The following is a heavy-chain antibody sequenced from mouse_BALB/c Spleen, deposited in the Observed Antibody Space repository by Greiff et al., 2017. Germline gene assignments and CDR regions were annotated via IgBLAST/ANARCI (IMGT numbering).Heavy chain of an antibody. J-gene: IGHJ4*01. V-gene: IGHV5-6-5*01. CDR3: ARVSVGGGSSYYYAMDY. D-gene: IGHD1-1*01. CDR2: ISSGGST. CDR1: GFTFSSYA. Sequence: EVMLVESGGGLVKPGGSLKLSCAASGFTFSSYAMSWVRQTPEKRLEWVASISSGGSTYYPDSVKGRFTISRDNARNILYLQMSSLRSEDTAMYYCARVSVGGGSSYYYAMDYWGQGTSVTVSS.